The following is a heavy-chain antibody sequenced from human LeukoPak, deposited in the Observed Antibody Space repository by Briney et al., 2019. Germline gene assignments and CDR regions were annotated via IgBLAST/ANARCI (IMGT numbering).Heavy chain of an antibody. CDR1: GGSIGSYY. Sequence: SETLSLTCTVSGGSIGSYYWSWIRQPPGEGLEWIGYIYYSGSTNYNPSLKSRVTISVDTSKNQFSLKLSSVTAADTAVYYCASLGYSYGYNTPSYYYYYMDVWGKGTTVTVSS. CDR2: IYYSGST. J-gene: IGHJ6*03. CDR3: ASLGYSYGYNTPSYYYYYMDV. V-gene: IGHV4-59*08. D-gene: IGHD5-18*01.